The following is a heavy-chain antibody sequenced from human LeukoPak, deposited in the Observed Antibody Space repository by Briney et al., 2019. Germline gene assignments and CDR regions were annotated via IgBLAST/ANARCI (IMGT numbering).Heavy chain of an antibody. CDR3: ARDTVGAIDWFDP. Sequence: GASVKVSCKASGYTFTGYYMHWVRQAPGQGLEWMGWINPNSGGTNYAQKFQGRVTMTRDTSISTAYMELSRLRSEDTAVYYCARDTVGAIDWFDPWGKGTLVTVSS. CDR1: GYTFTGYY. J-gene: IGHJ5*02. CDR2: INPNSGGT. V-gene: IGHV1-2*02. D-gene: IGHD1-26*01.